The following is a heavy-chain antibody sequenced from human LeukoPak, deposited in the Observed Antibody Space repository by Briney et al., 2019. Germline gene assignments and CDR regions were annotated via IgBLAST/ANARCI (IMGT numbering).Heavy chain of an antibody. D-gene: IGHD3-22*01. J-gene: IGHJ4*02. CDR2: ISGSGGST. CDR3: AKDWYYYDSSGYYGFFDY. V-gene: IGHV3-23*01. Sequence: PGGSLRLSCAASGFTFSSYGMSWVRQAPGKGLEWVSAISGSGGSTYYADPVKGRFTISRDDSKNTLYLQMNSLRAEDTAVYYCAKDWYYYDSSGYYGFFDYWGQGTLVTVSS. CDR1: GFTFSSYG.